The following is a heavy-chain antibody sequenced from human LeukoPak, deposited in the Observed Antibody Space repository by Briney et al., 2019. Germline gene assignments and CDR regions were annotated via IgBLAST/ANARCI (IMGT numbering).Heavy chain of an antibody. J-gene: IGHJ3*02. D-gene: IGHD3-10*01. CDR3: AREGMGRRAFDI. CDR1: GFTFSTYS. CDR2: ISSSSNYM. Sequence: SGGSLRLSCPASGFTFSTYSMNWVRQAPGKGLEWVSSISSSSNYMYYADSLKGRFTISRDNAKNSLYLQMNSLRAEDTAMYFCAREGMGRRAFDIWGQGTMVTVSS. V-gene: IGHV3-21*01.